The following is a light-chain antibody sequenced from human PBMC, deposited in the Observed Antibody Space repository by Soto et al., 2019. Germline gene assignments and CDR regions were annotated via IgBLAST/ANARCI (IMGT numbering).Light chain of an antibody. CDR2: DAS. V-gene: IGKV3-11*01. CDR1: QSVSSY. Sequence: EIVLTQSPATLSLSPGERATLSCRASQSVSSYLAWYQQKPGQAPRLLIYDASTRATGIPARFSGSGSGTDFTITISSLEPEDFAVYYYQQRSNWPRYTFGQGTKLEIK. CDR3: QQRSNWPRYT. J-gene: IGKJ2*01.